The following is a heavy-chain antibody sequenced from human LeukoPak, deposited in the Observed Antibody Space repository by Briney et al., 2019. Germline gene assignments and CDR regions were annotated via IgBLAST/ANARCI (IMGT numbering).Heavy chain of an antibody. CDR2: ISSTSATI. J-gene: IGHJ5*02. CDR1: GFTFNIYS. D-gene: IGHD6-6*01. CDR3: ARGSYSSSALLDP. Sequence: GGSLRLSCAASGFTFNIYSMNWVGQAPGKGLEWVSYISSTSATIYYADSVKGRFTISRDNANNSLYLQMNSLRAEDTAVYYCARGSYSSSALLDPWGQGTLVTVSS. V-gene: IGHV3-48*01.